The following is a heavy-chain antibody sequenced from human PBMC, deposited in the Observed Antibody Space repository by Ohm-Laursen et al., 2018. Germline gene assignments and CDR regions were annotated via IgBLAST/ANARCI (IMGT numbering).Heavy chain of an antibody. D-gene: IGHD3-10*01. CDR2: ISGSSGTT. CDR1: GLTFSSYA. CDR3: AKAGYGSGSYYTLAFDY. V-gene: IGHV3-23*01. Sequence: SLRLSCAASGLTFSSYAMTWVRQAPGKGLEWVSAISGSSGTTYYADSVKGRFTISRDNSKNTLYLQMNSLRAEDTAVYYCAKAGYGSGSYYTLAFDYWGQGTLVTVSS. J-gene: IGHJ4*02.